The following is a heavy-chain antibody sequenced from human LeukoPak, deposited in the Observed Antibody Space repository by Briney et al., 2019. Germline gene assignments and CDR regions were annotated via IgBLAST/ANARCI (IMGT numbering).Heavy chain of an antibody. J-gene: IGHJ4*02. Sequence: GGSLRPSCAASGFTLSSDAMSWVRQAPGKGLEWVSAISGSGGSTYYADSVKGRFTISRDISKNTLYLQMNSLRAEDMAVYYCAKGGGQGADYWGQGTLVTVSS. CDR2: ISGSGGST. V-gene: IGHV3-23*01. CDR3: AKGGGQGADY. D-gene: IGHD3-16*01. CDR1: GFTLSSDA.